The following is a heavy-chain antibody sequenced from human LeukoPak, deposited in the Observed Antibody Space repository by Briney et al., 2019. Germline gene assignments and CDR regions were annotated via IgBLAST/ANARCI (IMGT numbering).Heavy chain of an antibody. V-gene: IGHV4-4*07. Sequence: SETLSLTCTVSGGSISSYYWSWIRQPAGNGLEWIGRLYTSGSTNYNPSLKSRVTMSVDTSKNQFSLKLSSVTAADTAVYYCASYGGGWYGNNWFDPWGQGTLVTVSS. D-gene: IGHD6-19*01. CDR2: LYTSGST. CDR1: GGSISSYY. CDR3: ASYGGGWYGNNWFDP. J-gene: IGHJ5*02.